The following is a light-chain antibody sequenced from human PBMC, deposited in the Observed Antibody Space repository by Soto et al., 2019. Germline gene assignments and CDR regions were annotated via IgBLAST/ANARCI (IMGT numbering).Light chain of an antibody. J-gene: IGKJ5*01. CDR1: QSVSSF. V-gene: IGKV3-11*01. CDR3: HQRSNWPQT. CDR2: DAS. Sequence: EVVLTQSPATLSLSPGERATLSCRASQSVSSFLAWYQQKPGQAPRLLIYDASNRATGIPARFSCSGSGTDFTLTISSLEPEDFAVYYCHQRSNWPQTFGQGTRLEIK.